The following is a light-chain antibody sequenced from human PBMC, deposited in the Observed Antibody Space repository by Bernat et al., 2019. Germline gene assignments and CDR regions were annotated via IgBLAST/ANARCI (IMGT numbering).Light chain of an antibody. V-gene: IGKV1-33*01. J-gene: IGKJ5*01. Sequence: IQMTQSPSSLSASVGDRVTITCQASQDISNYLNWYQQKPGKAPKLLIYDASNLETGVPSRFSGSGSGTDFTFTISSLQPEDIATYYCQQYNSYSLITFGQGTRLEIK. CDR3: QQYNSYSLIT. CDR1: QDISNY. CDR2: DAS.